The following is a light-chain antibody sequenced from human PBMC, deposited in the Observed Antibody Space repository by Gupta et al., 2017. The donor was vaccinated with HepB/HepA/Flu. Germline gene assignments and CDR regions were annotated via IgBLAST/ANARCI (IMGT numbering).Light chain of an antibody. CDR2: AAS. V-gene: IGKV1-8*01. CDR3: QQYDSYPFT. CDR1: QGISSY. J-gene: IGKJ3*01. Sequence: AIRMTQSPSSFSASTGDRVTITCRASQGISSYLAWYQQKPGKAPKLLIDAASTLQSGVPSRFSGSGSGTDFTLTISCLQSEDFATYYCQQYDSYPFTFGHGTKVDIK.